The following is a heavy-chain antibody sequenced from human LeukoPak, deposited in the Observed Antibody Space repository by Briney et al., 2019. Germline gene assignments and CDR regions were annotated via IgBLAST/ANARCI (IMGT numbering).Heavy chain of an antibody. CDR1: GYIFTNYW. CDR3: ATTLGGASVYDFAY. D-gene: IGHD1-26*01. V-gene: IGHV5-51*01. Sequence: GESLKISCKGSGYIFTNYWIGWVRQMPGKGLEWMGIIYPADSETTYSPSIQGQVTISADKSIGTAYLQWSSLKASDTAMYFCATTLGGASVYDFAYWGQGTLVTVSS. CDR2: IYPADSET. J-gene: IGHJ4*02.